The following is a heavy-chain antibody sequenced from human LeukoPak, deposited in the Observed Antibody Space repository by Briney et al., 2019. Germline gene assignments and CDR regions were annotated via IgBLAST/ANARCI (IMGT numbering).Heavy chain of an antibody. D-gene: IGHD2-2*01. Sequence: SETLSLTCTVSGGSISTDNYYWNWIRQPPGKGLEWIGYIYYSGTTYYNPSLKSRVTISVDTSKNQFSLKLSSVTAADTAVYYCARDPCSSTSCRNSYFDYWGQGTLVTVSS. V-gene: IGHV4-30-4*08. CDR1: GGSISTDNYY. J-gene: IGHJ4*02. CDR3: ARDPCSSTSCRNSYFDY. CDR2: IYYSGTT.